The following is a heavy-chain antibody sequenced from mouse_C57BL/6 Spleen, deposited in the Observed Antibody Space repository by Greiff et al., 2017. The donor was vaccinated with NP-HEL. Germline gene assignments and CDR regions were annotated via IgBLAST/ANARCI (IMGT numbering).Heavy chain of an antibody. Sequence: EVQLQQSGPELVKPGDSVKISCKASGYSFTGYFMNWVMQSHGKSLEWIGRINPYNGDTFYNQKFKGKATLTVDKSSSTAHMELRSLTSEDSAVYYGAREWTMVTTWFAYWGQGTLVTVSA. D-gene: IGHD2-2*01. CDR1: GYSFTGYF. CDR2: INPYNGDT. V-gene: IGHV1-20*01. J-gene: IGHJ3*01. CDR3: AREWTMVTTWFAY.